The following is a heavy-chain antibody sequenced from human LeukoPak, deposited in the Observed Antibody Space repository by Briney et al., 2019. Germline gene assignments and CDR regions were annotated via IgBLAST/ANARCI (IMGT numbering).Heavy chain of an antibody. V-gene: IGHV3-23*01. CDR3: AKGGTGTRIDY. CDR1: GFTFSTYV. J-gene: IGHJ4*02. D-gene: IGHD1-1*01. Sequence: GGSLRLSCAASGFTFSTYVMNWFRQAPGKGLEWVSTISVGAEYIFYADSVKGRFTISRDSSKNTLYLQMNSLRAEDTAVYYCAKGGTGTRIDYWGQGTLVTVSS. CDR2: ISVGAEYI.